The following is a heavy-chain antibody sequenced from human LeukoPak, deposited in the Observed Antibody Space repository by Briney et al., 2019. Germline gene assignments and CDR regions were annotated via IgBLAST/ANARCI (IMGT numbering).Heavy chain of an antibody. J-gene: IGHJ4*02. CDR3: ARSRGRKVTPFDY. Sequence: SETLSPTGNVSGGSISTYYWGWIRQPPGRGLEGIGYIYTSGSTDYNPSLKSRVTISLDTSNNQFSLNLNSVTAADTAVYYCARSRGRKVTPFDYWGQGILVTVSS. CDR1: GGSISTYY. V-gene: IGHV4-4*09. D-gene: IGHD3-10*01. CDR2: IYTSGST.